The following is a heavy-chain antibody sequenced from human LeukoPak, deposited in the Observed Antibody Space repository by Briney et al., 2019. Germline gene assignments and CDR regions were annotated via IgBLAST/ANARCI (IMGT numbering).Heavy chain of an antibody. CDR3: ATASPVDWLFSV. CDR1: GGSISSSSYY. Sequence: PSETLSLTCTDSGGSISSSSYYWGWIRQPPGKGLEWIGSIYYSGSTYYNPSLKSRVTISVDTSKNQFSLKLSSVTAADTAVYYCATASPVDWLFSVWGQGTLVTVSS. CDR2: IYYSGST. D-gene: IGHD3-9*01. J-gene: IGHJ4*02. V-gene: IGHV4-39*01.